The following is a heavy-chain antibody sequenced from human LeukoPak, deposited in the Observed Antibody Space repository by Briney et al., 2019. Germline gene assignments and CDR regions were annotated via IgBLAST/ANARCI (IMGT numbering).Heavy chain of an antibody. CDR2: ISGSGGST. CDR3: ARNYNWNYDYYYYYMDV. V-gene: IGHV3-23*01. CDR1: GFTFSSYA. Sequence: GGSLRLSCAASGFTFSSYAMSWVRQAPGKGLEWVSAISGSGGSTYYADSVKGRFTISRDNSKNTLYLQMNSLRAEDTAVYYCARNYNWNYDYYYYYMDVWGKGTTVTVSS. J-gene: IGHJ6*03. D-gene: IGHD1-7*01.